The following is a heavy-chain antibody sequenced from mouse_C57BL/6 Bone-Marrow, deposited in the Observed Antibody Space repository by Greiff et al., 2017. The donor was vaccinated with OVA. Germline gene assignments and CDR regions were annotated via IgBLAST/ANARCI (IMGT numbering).Heavy chain of an antibody. CDR2: INPGSGGT. J-gene: IGHJ2*01. D-gene: IGHD1-1*01. CDR1: GYAFTNYL. V-gene: IGHV1-54*01. CDR3: ARDYGSPYYFDY. Sequence: VQLQQSGAELVRPGTSVKVSCKASGYAFTNYLIEWVKQRPGQGLEWIGVINPGSGGTNYNEKFKGKATLTADKSSSTAYMQLSSLTSEDSAVYFCARDYGSPYYFDYWGQGTTLTVSS.